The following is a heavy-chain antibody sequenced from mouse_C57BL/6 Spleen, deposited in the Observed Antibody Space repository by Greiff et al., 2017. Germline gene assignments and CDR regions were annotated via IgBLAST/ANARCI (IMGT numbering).Heavy chain of an antibody. J-gene: IGHJ3*01. Sequence: LQESGAELARPGASVKMSCKASGYTFTSYTMHWVKQRPGQGLEWIGYINPSSGYTKYNQKFKDKATLTADKSSSTAYMQLSSLTSEDSAVYYCAREEGNYGFAYWGQGTLVTVSA. CDR1: GYTFTSYT. CDR2: INPSSGYT. V-gene: IGHV1-4*01. CDR3: AREEGNYGFAY. D-gene: IGHD2-1*01.